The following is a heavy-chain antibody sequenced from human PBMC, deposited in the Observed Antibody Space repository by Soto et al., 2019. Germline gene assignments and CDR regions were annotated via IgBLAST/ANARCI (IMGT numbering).Heavy chain of an antibody. CDR1: GFTFSSYA. V-gene: IGHV3-64*01. D-gene: IGHD4-17*01. J-gene: IGHJ4*02. CDR2: ISSNGGST. Sequence: GGSLRLSCAASGFTFSSYAMHWVRQAPGKGLEYVSAISSNGGSTYYANSVKGRFTISRDNSKNTLYLQMGSLRAEDMAVYYCARVSDYGDYPPDYWGQGTLVTVPQ. CDR3: ARVSDYGDYPPDY.